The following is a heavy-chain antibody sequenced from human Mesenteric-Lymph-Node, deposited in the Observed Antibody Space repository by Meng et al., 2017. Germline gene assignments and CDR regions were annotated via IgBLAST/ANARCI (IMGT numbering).Heavy chain of an antibody. D-gene: IGHD3-3*01. CDR3: ARDWTVGITIFGVVIEGGDYYYGMDV. Sequence: SVKVSCKASGGTFSSCAISWVRQAPGQGLEWMGGIIPIFGTANYAQKFQGRVTITADESTSTAYMELSSLRSEDTAVYYCARDWTVGITIFGVVIEGGDYYYGMDVWGQGTTVTVSS. CDR2: IIPIFGTA. J-gene: IGHJ6*02. V-gene: IGHV1-69*13. CDR1: GGTFSSCA.